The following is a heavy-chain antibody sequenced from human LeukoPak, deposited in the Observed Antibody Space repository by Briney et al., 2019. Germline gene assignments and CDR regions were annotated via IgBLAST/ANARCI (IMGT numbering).Heavy chain of an antibody. CDR1: GFTFSSYE. V-gene: IGHV3-48*03. Sequence: GGSLRLSCAASGFTFSSYEMNWVRQAPGKGLEWVSYISSSGSTIYYADSVGGRFTISRDNAKNSLYLQMNSLRDEDTAVYYCARTPFGVVPYYYGMDVWGQGTTVTVS. J-gene: IGHJ6*02. CDR3: ARTPFGVVPYYYGMDV. CDR2: ISSSGSTI. D-gene: IGHD3-3*01.